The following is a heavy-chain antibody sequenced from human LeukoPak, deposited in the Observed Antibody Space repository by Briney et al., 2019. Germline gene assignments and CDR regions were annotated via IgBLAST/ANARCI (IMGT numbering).Heavy chain of an antibody. V-gene: IGHV3-48*02. CDR1: GLTVSSYS. Sequence: GGSLRLSCVASGLTVSSYSMNWVRQVPGKGLEWVSYISSSSSTIYYADSVKGRFTISRDNAKNSLDPQMNSLRDEDTAVYYCARARASGRSGFDYWGQGTLVTVSS. CDR3: ARARASGRSGFDY. D-gene: IGHD2-15*01. J-gene: IGHJ4*02. CDR2: ISSSSSTI.